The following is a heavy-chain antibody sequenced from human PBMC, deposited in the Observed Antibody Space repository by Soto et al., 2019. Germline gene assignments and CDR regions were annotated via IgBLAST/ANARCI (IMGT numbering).Heavy chain of an antibody. J-gene: IGHJ6*02. V-gene: IGHV1-18*01. D-gene: IGHD3-22*01. CDR3: VKDRDSNSWPSRDV. CDR2: ISPKSGSI. CDR1: GYTFTRNG. Sequence: QVHLVQYGAEVKKPGASVNVSCKTSGYTFTRNGISWVRQAPGQGLEWMGWISPKSGSIKYAQKFQGRVIMTTDTSTSTAYMELRSLRSDDTAVYYCVKDRDSNSWPSRDVWGPGTTVTVSS.